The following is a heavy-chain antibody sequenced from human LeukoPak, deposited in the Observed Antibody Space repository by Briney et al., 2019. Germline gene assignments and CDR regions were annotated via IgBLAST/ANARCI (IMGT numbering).Heavy chain of an antibody. Sequence: GGSLRLSCAASGFTFSTYSMNWVRQAPGKGLEWLSYISDDSSTIYYADSVNGRFTISRDNAKNSLYLQMNSLRAEDTAVYYCARDGLYYYDSSGYYHDYWGQGTLVTVSS. J-gene: IGHJ4*02. V-gene: IGHV3-48*04. CDR2: ISDDSSTI. D-gene: IGHD3-22*01. CDR3: ARDGLYYYDSSGYYHDY. CDR1: GFTFSTYS.